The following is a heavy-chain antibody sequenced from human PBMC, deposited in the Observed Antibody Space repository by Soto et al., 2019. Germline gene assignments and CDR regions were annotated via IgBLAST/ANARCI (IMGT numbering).Heavy chain of an antibody. CDR3: ARERPDGARLDP. J-gene: IGHJ5*02. CDR2: IYHSGST. V-gene: IGHV4-30-4*01. D-gene: IGHD6-6*01. Sequence: QVQLQESGPGLVKPSQTLSLTCTVSGGSISSGDYYWSWIRQPPGKGLEWIGYIYHSGSTYYNPSLNSRVTISVDTSKNQFSLKLSSVTAADTAVYYCARERPDGARLDPWGQGTLVPVSS. CDR1: GGSISSGDYY.